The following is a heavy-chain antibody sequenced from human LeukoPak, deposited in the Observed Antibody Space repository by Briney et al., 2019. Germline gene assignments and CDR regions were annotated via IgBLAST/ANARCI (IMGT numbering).Heavy chain of an antibody. CDR2: ISYDGSNK. CDR1: GFTFSSYG. J-gene: IGHJ4*02. Sequence: GRSLRLSCAASGFTFSSYGMHWVRQAPGKGLEWVAVISYDGSNKYYADSVKGRFTISRDNSKNTLYLQMNSLRAEDTAVYYCARDLYGSGDYWGQGTLVTVSS. CDR3: ARDLYGSGDY. D-gene: IGHD6-19*01. V-gene: IGHV3-30*03.